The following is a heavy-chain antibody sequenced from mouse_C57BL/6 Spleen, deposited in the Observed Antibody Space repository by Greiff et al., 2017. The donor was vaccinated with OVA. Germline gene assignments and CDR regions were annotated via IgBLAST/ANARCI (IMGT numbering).Heavy chain of an antibody. V-gene: IGHV1-54*01. CDR3: ARDYSNHWYFDV. Sequence: QVQLQQSGAELVRPGTSVKVSCKASGYAFTNYLIAWVKQRPGQGLEWIGVLTPGSGGTNYNEKFKGKATLTADKSSSTAYMQLSSLTSEDSAVYFCARDYSNHWYFDVWGTGTTVTVSS. J-gene: IGHJ1*03. CDR1: GYAFTNYL. CDR2: LTPGSGGT. D-gene: IGHD2-5*01.